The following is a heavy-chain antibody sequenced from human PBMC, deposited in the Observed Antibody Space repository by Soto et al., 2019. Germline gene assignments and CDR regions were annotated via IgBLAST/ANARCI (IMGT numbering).Heavy chain of an antibody. V-gene: IGHV1-18*01. J-gene: IGHJ6*02. D-gene: IGHD6-19*01. CDR1: GDTFTSYG. Sequence: ASVKVSCKASGDTFTSYGISWVRQAPGQGLEWMGWISAYNGNTNYAQKLQGRVTMTTDTSTSTAYMELRSLRSDDTAVYYCARGPVAGHYYYGMDVWGQGTTVTVSS. CDR2: ISAYNGNT. CDR3: ARGPVAGHYYYGMDV.